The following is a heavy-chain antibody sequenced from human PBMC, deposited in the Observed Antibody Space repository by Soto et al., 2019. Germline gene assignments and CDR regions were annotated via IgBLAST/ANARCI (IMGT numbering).Heavy chain of an antibody. D-gene: IGHD2-8*01. V-gene: IGHV4-59*01. CDR3: ARGLVLMVYGDAFDI. Sequence: SETLSLTCTVSGGSISSYYWSWIRQPPGKGLEWIGYIYYSGSTNYNPSLKSRVTISVDTSKNQFSLKLSSVTAADTAVYYCARGLVLMVYGDAFDIWGQGTMVTVSS. CDR2: IYYSGST. CDR1: GGSISSYY. J-gene: IGHJ3*02.